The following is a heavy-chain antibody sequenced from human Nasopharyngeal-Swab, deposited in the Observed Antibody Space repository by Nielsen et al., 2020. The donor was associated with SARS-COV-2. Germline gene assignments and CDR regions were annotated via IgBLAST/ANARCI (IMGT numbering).Heavy chain of an antibody. V-gene: IGHV1-18*04. CDR3: ARAYYDFWSGYHNWFDP. J-gene: IGHJ5*02. CDR1: GYTFTSYY. CDR2: ISAYNGNT. Sequence: ASVKVSCKASGYTFTSYYMHWVRQAPGQGLEWMGWISAYNGNTNYAQKLQGRVTMTTDTSTSTAYMELRSLRSDDTAVYYCARAYYDFWSGYHNWFDPWGQGTLVTVSS. D-gene: IGHD3-3*01.